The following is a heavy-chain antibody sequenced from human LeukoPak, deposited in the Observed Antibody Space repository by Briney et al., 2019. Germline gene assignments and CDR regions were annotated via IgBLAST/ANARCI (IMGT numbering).Heavy chain of an antibody. CDR1: GYTFTSYG. CDR2: ISAYNGNT. D-gene: IGHD2-15*01. Sequence: ASVKVSCKASGYTFTSYGISRVRQAPGQGLEWMGWISAYNGNTNYAQKLQGRVTMTTDTSTSTAYMELRSLRSDDTAVYYCARTPYRPDYFDYWGQGTLVTVSS. V-gene: IGHV1-18*01. CDR3: ARTPYRPDYFDY. J-gene: IGHJ4*02.